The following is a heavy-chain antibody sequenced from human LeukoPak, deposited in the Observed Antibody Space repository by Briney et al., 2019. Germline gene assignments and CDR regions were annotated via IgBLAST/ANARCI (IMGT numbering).Heavy chain of an antibody. J-gene: IGHJ4*02. CDR1: GGSISSGDYY. V-gene: IGHV4-4*02. CDR2: IYHSGST. D-gene: IGHD1-26*01. Sequence: PSETLSLTCTVSGGSISSGDYYWSWVRQPPGKGLEWIGEIYHSGSTNYNPSLKSRVTISVDKSKNQFSLKLNSVTAADTAVYYCARSHPGSYYETDYWGQGTLVTVSS. CDR3: ARSHPGSYYETDY.